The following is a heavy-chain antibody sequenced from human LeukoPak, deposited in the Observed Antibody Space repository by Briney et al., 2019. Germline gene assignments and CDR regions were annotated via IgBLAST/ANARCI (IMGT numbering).Heavy chain of an antibody. CDR3: ARGNYGDYEAEFDY. Sequence: GGSLRLSCAASGFTFSDYYMSSIRQAPGKGLEWVSYISSSGTTIYYADSVKGRFTISRVNAKNSLFLQMSSLRAEDTAVYYCARGNYGDYEAEFDYWGQGALVTVSS. D-gene: IGHD4-17*01. CDR2: ISSSGTTI. V-gene: IGHV3-11*01. CDR1: GFTFSDYY. J-gene: IGHJ4*02.